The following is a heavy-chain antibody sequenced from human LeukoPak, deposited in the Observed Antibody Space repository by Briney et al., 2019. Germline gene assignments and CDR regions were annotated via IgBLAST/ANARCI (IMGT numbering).Heavy chain of an antibody. CDR1: GASISSSSYY. Sequence: SETLSLTCTVSGASISSSSYYWGWIRQPQGKGLEWIGSIYYSGSTYYNPSLKSRVTISVDTSKDQFSLKLSSVTAADTAVYYCASYVLSSSCLDYWGQGTLVTVSS. D-gene: IGHD6-13*01. CDR2: IYYSGST. J-gene: IGHJ4*02. CDR3: ASYVLSSSCLDY. V-gene: IGHV4-39*01.